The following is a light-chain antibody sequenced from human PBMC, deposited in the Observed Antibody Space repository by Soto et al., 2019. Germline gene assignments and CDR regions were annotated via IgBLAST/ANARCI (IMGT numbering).Light chain of an antibody. Sequence: QSALTQPASVSGSPGQSITISCTGTSSDVGGYDYVSWFQQYPGKAPSLMIYDVYRRPSGVSYRFSGSKSGNTASLTISGLQAEDEADYYCSSYTTTSTVVFGGGTQLTVL. CDR3: SSYTTTSTVV. V-gene: IGLV2-14*03. CDR1: SSDVGGYDY. CDR2: DVY. J-gene: IGLJ3*02.